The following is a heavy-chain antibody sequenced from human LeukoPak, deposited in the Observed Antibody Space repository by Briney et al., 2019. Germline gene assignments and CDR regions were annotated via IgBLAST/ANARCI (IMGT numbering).Heavy chain of an antibody. D-gene: IGHD6-6*01. CDR3: VRDWEWKAARNLFDP. Sequence: ASVKVSCKASGYTFINYGISWVRQARGQGLEWMGWTSGDNVNTYYAQKFLGRVIMTTDTSTTTAYMELRSLRPDDTAVYYCVRDWEWKAARNLFDPWSQGTRVTVSS. CDR2: TSGDNVNT. CDR1: GYTFINYG. J-gene: IGHJ5*02. V-gene: IGHV1-18*01.